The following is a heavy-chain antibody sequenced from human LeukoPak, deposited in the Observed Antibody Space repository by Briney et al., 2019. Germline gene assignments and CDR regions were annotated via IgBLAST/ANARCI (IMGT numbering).Heavy chain of an antibody. CDR2: TYYRSKWYN. V-gene: IGHV6-1*01. CDR3: ARDLSPHSSVPYYFDY. D-gene: IGHD6-19*01. Sequence: SQTLSLTCAISGDSVSSNSAAWNWIRQSPSRGLEWLGRTYYRSKWYNDYAVSVKSRITINPDTSKNQFSLQLNSVTPEDTAVHYCARDLSPHSSVPYYFDYWGQGTLVTVSS. J-gene: IGHJ4*02. CDR1: GDSVSSNSAA.